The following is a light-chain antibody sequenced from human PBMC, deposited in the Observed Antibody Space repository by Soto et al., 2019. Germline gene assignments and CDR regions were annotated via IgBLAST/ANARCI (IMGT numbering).Light chain of an antibody. CDR1: PAIASF. CDR3: QQLNGSTWT. CDR2: GAS. Sequence: IPFTPSPSSLSASVGDRVTIPCRASPAIASFLAWYQQKPGTAPKLLIYGASTLQSGVPSRFSGSRSGTDYTLTIASLKNEDVATYYCQQLNGSTWTFCQGTKVDIK. J-gene: IGKJ1*01. V-gene: IGKV1-9*01.